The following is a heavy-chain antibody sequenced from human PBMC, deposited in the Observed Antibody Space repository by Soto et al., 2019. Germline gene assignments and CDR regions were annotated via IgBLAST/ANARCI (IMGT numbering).Heavy chain of an antibody. CDR3: ASQDCSGGSCYSGNYYYGMDV. D-gene: IGHD2-15*01. Sequence: PLQMQSVTWSIWEGYIICYYLNRILKKQGKGVEWIGYFHNSGNPKYSSSLKSRVTISVDTSKNQFSLQLNSVTPADTAVYYCASQDCSGGSCYSGNYYYGMDVWGQGTTVTVSS. V-gene: IGHV4-59*12. J-gene: IGHJ6*02. CDR1: EGYIICYY. CDR2: FHNSGNP.